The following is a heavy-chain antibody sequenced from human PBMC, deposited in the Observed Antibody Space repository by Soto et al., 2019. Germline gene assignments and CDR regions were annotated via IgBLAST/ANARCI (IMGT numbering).Heavy chain of an antibody. CDR1: GFTFSSYG. CDR2: ISYDGSNK. J-gene: IGHJ6*02. D-gene: IGHD3-10*01. V-gene: IGHV3-30*18. CDR3: AKNGPGYTENNNGMDV. Sequence: QVQLVESGGGVVQPGRSLRLSCAASGFTFSSYGMHWVRQAPGKGLEWVAVISYDGSNKYYVDSVKGRFTISSDNSKKSRYPQLHNLRSEDTAVYYCAKNGPGYTENNNGMDVWGQGTTVTVSS.